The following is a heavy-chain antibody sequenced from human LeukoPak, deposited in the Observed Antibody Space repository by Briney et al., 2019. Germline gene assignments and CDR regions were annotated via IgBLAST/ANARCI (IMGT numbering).Heavy chain of an antibody. Sequence: GGSLRLSCAASGFTFSDYYMSWIRQAPGKGLEWVSYISSSGSTIYYADSVKGRFTISRDNAKNSLYLQMNSLRAEDTAVYYCARGGPDYYDSSGYRYFDYWGQGTLVTVSS. CDR1: GFTFSDYY. D-gene: IGHD3-22*01. J-gene: IGHJ4*02. CDR2: ISSSGSTI. V-gene: IGHV3-11*04. CDR3: ARGGPDYYDSSGYRYFDY.